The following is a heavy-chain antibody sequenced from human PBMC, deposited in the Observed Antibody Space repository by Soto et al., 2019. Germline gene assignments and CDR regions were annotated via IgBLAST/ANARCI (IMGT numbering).Heavy chain of an antibody. CDR1: GFTFCSYA. Sequence: EVQLLESGGGLVQPGGSLRLSCAASGFTFCSYAMSWVRQAPGKGLEWVSAISGSGGSTYYADSVKGRFTISRDNSKNTLYLQMNSLRAEDTAVYYCANPTAAGALNFDYWGQGTLVTVSS. D-gene: IGHD6-13*01. J-gene: IGHJ4*02. V-gene: IGHV3-23*01. CDR2: ISGSGGST. CDR3: ANPTAAGALNFDY.